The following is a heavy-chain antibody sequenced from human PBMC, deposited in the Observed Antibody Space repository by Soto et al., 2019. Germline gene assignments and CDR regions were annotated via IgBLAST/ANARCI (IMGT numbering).Heavy chain of an antibody. CDR1: GGSISSYY. J-gene: IGHJ3*02. V-gene: IGHV4-59*01. Sequence: SETLSLTCTVSGGSISSYYWSWVRQPPGKGLEWIGYISSSGHTIYTPSLKSRVTLSVDTSKNQFSLKLRSVTAADTAVYFCAREVETDALDIWGQGTMVTVSS. CDR2: ISSSGHT. CDR3: AREVETDALDI.